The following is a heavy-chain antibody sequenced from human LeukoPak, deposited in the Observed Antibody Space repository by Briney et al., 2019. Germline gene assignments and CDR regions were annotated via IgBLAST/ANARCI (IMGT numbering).Heavy chain of an antibody. V-gene: IGHV4-59*01. CDR3: ARGVGVRYFS. D-gene: IGHD3-9*01. Sequence: SETLSLTCTVSGGAISSDYGSWIRQPPGKGLEWIGYIYYSGSTNYNPSLQSRVTISVDTSKRQFSLKLSSVTAADTAVYYCARGVGVRYFSWGQGTLVTVSS. J-gene: IGHJ5*02. CDR2: IYYSGST. CDR1: GGAISSDY.